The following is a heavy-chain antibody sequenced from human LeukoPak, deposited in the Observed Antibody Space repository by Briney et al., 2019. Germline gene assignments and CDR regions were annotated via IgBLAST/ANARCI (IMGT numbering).Heavy chain of an antibody. CDR2: INHNGNVN. CDR1: GFTFSSYG. Sequence: PGGSLRLSCAASGFTFSSYGMNWARQAPGKGLEWVASINHNGNVNYYVDSVKGRFTISRDNAKNSLYLQMGNLRAEDTAVYFCARGGGLDVWGQGATVTVSS. CDR3: ARGGGLDV. V-gene: IGHV3-7*03. J-gene: IGHJ6*01. D-gene: IGHD3-16*01.